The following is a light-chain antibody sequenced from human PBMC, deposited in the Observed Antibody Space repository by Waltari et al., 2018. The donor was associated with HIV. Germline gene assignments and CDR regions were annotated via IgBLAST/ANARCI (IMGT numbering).Light chain of an antibody. V-gene: IGKV4-1*01. CDR1: QKILFSSTNKNY. Sequence: DIVMTQSPDSLAVSLGGRDNSNCKSSQKILFSSTNKNYLSWVQQRPAQPPRLLIYWASTRESGVPERFTGSGSGTNFTLTISRLQADDVAVYFCQQYYSTPRTFGQGTKVELK. CDR2: WAS. CDR3: QQYYSTPRT. J-gene: IGKJ1*01.